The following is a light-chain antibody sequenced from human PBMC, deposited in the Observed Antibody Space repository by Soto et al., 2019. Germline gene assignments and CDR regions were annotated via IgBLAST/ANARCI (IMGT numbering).Light chain of an antibody. V-gene: IGKV3-11*01. CDR2: DAS. Sequence: ETVLTQSPATLSLSPGERATLSCRASQSVSSYLAWYQQKPGQAPRLLIYDASNRATGIPARFSGSGSGTDFTLTISSLQPDDFATYYCQQYNSYPITFGQGTRLEIK. CDR3: QQYNSYPIT. CDR1: QSVSSY. J-gene: IGKJ5*01.